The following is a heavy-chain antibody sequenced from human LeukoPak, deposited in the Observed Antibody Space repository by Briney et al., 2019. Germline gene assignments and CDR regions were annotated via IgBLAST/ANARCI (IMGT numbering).Heavy chain of an antibody. CDR1: GGSISGYY. D-gene: IGHD6-6*01. Sequence: SETLSLTCTVSGGSISGYYWSWIRQPPGKGLEWIGYIYYSGTTNYNPSLKSRLTISIDTSENQFSLKLSSVTAADTAVYYCAREYSSSSGRRAFDIWGQGTMVTVSS. J-gene: IGHJ3*02. V-gene: IGHV4-59*08. CDR2: IYYSGTT. CDR3: AREYSSSSGRRAFDI.